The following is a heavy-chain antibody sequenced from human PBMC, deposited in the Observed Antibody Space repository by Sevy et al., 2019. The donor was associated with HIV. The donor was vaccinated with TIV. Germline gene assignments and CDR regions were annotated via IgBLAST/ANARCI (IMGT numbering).Heavy chain of an antibody. V-gene: IGHV3-7*01. CDR3: AREVGGFNWRPYYFDS. J-gene: IGHJ4*02. CDR1: GFRFTDYW. CDR2: IKQDESEK. D-gene: IGHD3-16*01. Sequence: GGSLRLSCGASGFRFTDYWMSWVRQTPGKGLEWVATIKQDESEKYYVDSVKGRFAISRDNGKNSVSLQMNGLRVEDTALYYCAREVGGFNWRPYYFDSWGQGTLVTVSS.